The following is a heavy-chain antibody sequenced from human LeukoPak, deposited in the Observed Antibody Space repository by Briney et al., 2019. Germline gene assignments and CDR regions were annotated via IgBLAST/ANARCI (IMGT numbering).Heavy chain of an antibody. J-gene: IGHJ6*03. D-gene: IGHD5-12*01. V-gene: IGHV4-38-2*02. CDR2: MYHSGKP. CDR3: ARAYEDYMDV. CDR1: GSSITSLHS. Sequence: SETLSLTCIVSGSSITSLHSWGWIRQPPGKGLEWVGSMYHSGKPYYNPSLKSQVTISADTSKNQFSLKLTSVTAADTAIYYCARAYEDYMDVWGKGTTVTVSS.